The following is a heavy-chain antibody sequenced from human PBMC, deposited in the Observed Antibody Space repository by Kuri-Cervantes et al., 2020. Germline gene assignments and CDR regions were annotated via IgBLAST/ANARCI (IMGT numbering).Heavy chain of an antibody. D-gene: IGHD3-22*01. CDR3: AREWITFYYDSSGYQGFDS. CDR1: GYSVSSGYY. J-gene: IGHJ4*02. V-gene: IGHV4-38-2*02. CDR2: IYHSGST. Sequence: GSLRLSCAVSGYSVSSGYYWGWIRQPPGKGLEWIGSIYHSGSTYYNPSLKSRVTISVDKSKNQFSLKLTSVTAADTAVYYCAREWITFYYDSSGYQGFDSWGQGTLVTVSS.